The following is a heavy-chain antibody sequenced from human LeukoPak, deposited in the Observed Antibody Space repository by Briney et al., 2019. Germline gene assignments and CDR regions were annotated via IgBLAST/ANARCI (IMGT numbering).Heavy chain of an antibody. V-gene: IGHV3-7*01. CDR3: ARDFDWLPDLKLNWYFDL. CDR2: IKQDGSEK. CDR1: GFTFSGYW. Sequence: GGSLRLSCAASGFTFSGYWMNWVRQAPGKGLEWVANIKQDGSEKFYVDSVKGRFFISRDNAKNSLYLQMNSLRAEDTAVYYCARDFDWLPDLKLNWYFDLWGRGTLVTVSS. D-gene: IGHD3-9*01. J-gene: IGHJ2*01.